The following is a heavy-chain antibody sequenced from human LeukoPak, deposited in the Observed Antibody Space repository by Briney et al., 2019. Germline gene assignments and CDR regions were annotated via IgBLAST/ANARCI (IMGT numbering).Heavy chain of an antibody. CDR2: INPNSGGT. CDR1: GYTFTGYY. Sequence: GASVKVSCKASGYTFTGYYMHWVRQAPGQGLEWMGRINPNSGGTNYAQKFQGRVTMTRGTSISTAYMELSRLRSDDTAVYYCARDYYYYDSSGYYYIPYYFDYWGQGTLVTVSS. J-gene: IGHJ4*02. CDR3: ARDYYYYDSSGYYYIPYYFDY. D-gene: IGHD3-22*01. V-gene: IGHV1-2*06.